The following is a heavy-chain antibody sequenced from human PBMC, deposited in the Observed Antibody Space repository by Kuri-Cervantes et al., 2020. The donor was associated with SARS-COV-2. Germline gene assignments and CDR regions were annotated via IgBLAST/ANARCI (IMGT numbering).Heavy chain of an antibody. D-gene: IGHD3-10*01. CDR3: ARGVTMVRGVSLQQQSLGIEGY. J-gene: IGHJ4*02. V-gene: IGHV1-2*02. CDR1: GYTFTGYY. Sequence: ASVKVSCKASGYTFTGYYMHRVRQAPGQGLEWMGWINPNSGGTNYAQKFQGRVTMTRDTSISTAYMELSRLRSDDTAVYYCARGVTMVRGVSLQQQSLGIEGYWGQGTQVTVSS. CDR2: INPNSGGT.